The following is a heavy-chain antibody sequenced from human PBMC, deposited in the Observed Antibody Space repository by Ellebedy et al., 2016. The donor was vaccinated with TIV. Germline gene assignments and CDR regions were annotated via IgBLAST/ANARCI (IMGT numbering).Heavy chain of an antibody. Sequence: GESLKISXAASGFTFSSHSMNWVRQAPGKGLEWVSYISSTSYYIYYADSVKGRFTISRDNARNSLYLQMNSLRAEDTAVYYCARDYEDFGVVSSTFDYWGQGTLVTVSS. CDR3: ARDYEDFGVVSSTFDY. D-gene: IGHD3-3*01. CDR1: GFTFSSHS. V-gene: IGHV3-21*01. CDR2: ISSTSYYI. J-gene: IGHJ4*02.